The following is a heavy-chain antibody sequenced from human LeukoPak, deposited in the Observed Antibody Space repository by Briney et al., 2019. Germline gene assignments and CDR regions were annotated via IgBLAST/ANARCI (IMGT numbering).Heavy chain of an antibody. D-gene: IGHD3-10*01. CDR2: ISSSSSTI. CDR1: GFTFSSYS. Sequence: GGSLRLSCAASGFTFSSYSMNWVRQAPGKGLEWVSYISSSSSTIYYADSVKGRFTISRDNAKNSLYLQMNSLRAEDTAVYYCARERSLAYYGSGSYYKESYFDYWGQGTLVTVSS. CDR3: ARERSLAYYGSGSYYKESYFDY. V-gene: IGHV3-48*01. J-gene: IGHJ4*02.